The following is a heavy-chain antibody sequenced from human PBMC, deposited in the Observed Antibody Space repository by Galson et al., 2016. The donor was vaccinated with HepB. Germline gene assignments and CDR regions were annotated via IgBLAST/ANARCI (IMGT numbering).Heavy chain of an antibody. D-gene: IGHD6-19*01. Sequence: SLRLSCAASGFTFTNYAMSWVRQAPGKGLEWVSGITGSDGSTRYADSVKGRFIISRDNSKNTLYLQMDSLRAEDTAVDYCAKGSNGWTKFIDFWGQGTLGTVSS. CDR1: GFTFTNYA. J-gene: IGHJ4*02. CDR2: ITGSDGST. V-gene: IGHV3-23*01. CDR3: AKGSNGWTKFIDF.